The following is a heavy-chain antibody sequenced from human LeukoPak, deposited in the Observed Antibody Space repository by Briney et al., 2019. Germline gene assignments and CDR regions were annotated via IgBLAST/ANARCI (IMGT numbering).Heavy chain of an antibody. Sequence: SETLSLTCAVYGGSFSGYYWNWIRQPPGKGLEWIGEINHSGSTNYNPSLKSRVTVSVDTSKNQFSLKLSSVTAADTAVYYCARANYNWNYWDYWGQGTLVTVSS. CDR2: INHSGST. CDR1: GGSFSGYY. CDR3: ARANYNWNYWDY. J-gene: IGHJ4*02. V-gene: IGHV4-34*01. D-gene: IGHD1-20*01.